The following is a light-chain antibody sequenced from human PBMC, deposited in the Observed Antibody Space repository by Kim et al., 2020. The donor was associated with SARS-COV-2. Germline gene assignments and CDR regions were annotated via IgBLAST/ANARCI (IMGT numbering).Light chain of an antibody. V-gene: IGLV1-40*01. CDR3: HSYDSLTVSGV. J-gene: IGLJ1*01. CDR1: GSNNGAGYD. Sequence: VTSAWTGSGSNNGAGYDVHWYQQLPGAAPKLLIYGNTNRPSGVPDRFSGSKSGTSASLAITGLQAEDEADYYCHSYDSLTVSGVFGTGTKVTVL. CDR2: GNT.